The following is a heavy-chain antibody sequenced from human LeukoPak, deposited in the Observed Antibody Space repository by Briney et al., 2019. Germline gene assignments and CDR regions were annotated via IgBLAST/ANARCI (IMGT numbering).Heavy chain of an antibody. J-gene: IGHJ5*02. CDR2: IYHSGSA. V-gene: IGHV4-38-2*01. CDR3: ARHSAYAAPSAPNH. D-gene: IGHD2-15*01. Sequence: PSDTLSLTCAVSGYSISSGYYWGWTRQPLGKGLERIGSIYHSGSAYYNPSVKSRVTILVDTSKNLFSPKLSSVTPAHAALYYCARHSAYAAPSAPNHWGEGTLVTVSS. CDR1: GYSISSGYY.